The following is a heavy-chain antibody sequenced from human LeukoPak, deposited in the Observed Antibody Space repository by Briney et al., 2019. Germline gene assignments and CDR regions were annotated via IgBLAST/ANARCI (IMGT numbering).Heavy chain of an antibody. CDR2: ISSSSSYI. V-gene: IGHV3-21*01. CDR3: ARLEAREQWLKDY. Sequence: KTGGSLRLSCAASGFTFSSYSMNWVRQAPGKGREWVSSISSSSSYIYYADSVKGRFTISRDNAKNSLYLQMNSLRAEDTAVYYCARLEAREQWLKDYWGQGTLVTVSS. CDR1: GFTFSSYS. J-gene: IGHJ4*02. D-gene: IGHD6-19*01.